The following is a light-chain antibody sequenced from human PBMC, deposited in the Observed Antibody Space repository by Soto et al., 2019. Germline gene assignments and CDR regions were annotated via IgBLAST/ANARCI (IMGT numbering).Light chain of an antibody. CDR3: GAWDSSLHAAV. J-gene: IGLJ2*01. V-gene: IGLV1-51*01. CDR1: NSNIGNNY. Sequence: QSVLTQPPSVSAAPGQKVTISCSGSNSNIGNNYVSWYQQFPGTAPKVLIYDNNKRPSGIPDRFSGSKSATSATLVITGLQTGDEADYYCGAWDSSLHAAVFGGGTKVTVL. CDR2: DNN.